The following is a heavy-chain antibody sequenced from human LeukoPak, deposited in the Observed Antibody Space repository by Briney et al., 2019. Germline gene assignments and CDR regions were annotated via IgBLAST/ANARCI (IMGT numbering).Heavy chain of an antibody. J-gene: IGHJ4*02. D-gene: IGHD5-18*01. CDR1: GFTFSSYA. V-gene: IGHV3-23*01. CDR2: ISGSGGST. CDR3: AKGQRGYSPPYYFDY. Sequence: GGSLRLSCAASGFTFSSYAMSWVRQAPGKGLEWVSAISGSGGSTYYADSVKSRFTISRDNSKNTLYLQMNSLRAEDTAVYYCAKGQRGYSPPYYFDYWGQGTLVTVSS.